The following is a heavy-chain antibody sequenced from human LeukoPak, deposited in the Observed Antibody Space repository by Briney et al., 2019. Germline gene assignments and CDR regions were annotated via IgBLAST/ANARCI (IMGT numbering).Heavy chain of an antibody. CDR2: IKQDETEK. D-gene: IGHD2-21*01. CDR1: GFTFSNFW. J-gene: IGHJ4*02. V-gene: IGHV3-7*03. Sequence: GGSLRLSCTASGFTFSNFWMGWVRQAPGKGLECVANIKQDETEKFYLGSVKGRFTISRDNAKNSLYLQMNSLRVEDTALYYCASRHCSGGDCYFAGADPFDHWGQGTLVTVSS. CDR3: ASRHCSGGDCYFAGADPFDH.